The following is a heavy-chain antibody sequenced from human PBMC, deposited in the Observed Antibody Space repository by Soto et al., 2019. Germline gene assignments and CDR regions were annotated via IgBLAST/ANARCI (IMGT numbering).Heavy chain of an antibody. CDR1: GGSINSGGYY. J-gene: IGHJ4*02. Sequence: QVQLQESGPGLVNPSQTLSLTCTVSGGSINSGGYYWSWIRQHPGKGLEWIGYIYYSGSTYYNPSLKSRVTISVDTSKIQFSLRLNSVTAADTAVYYCATGSGSSDYFDYWGQGTLVTVSS. CDR2: IYYSGST. CDR3: ATGSGSSDYFDY. V-gene: IGHV4-31*03. D-gene: IGHD3-10*01.